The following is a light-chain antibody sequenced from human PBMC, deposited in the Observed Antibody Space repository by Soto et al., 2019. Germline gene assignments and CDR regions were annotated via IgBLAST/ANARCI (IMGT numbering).Light chain of an antibody. V-gene: IGKV4-1*01. CDR1: QSVLYSSNNKNY. Sequence: DIVMTQSPDSLAVSLGERATINCKSSQSVLYSSNNKNYLAWYQQKPGQPPKLLIYWASTRESGVPDRFSGSGSGTDFTLTISSLQAEDVAVYYCQQYYIALPLTFGGGTKVEIK. CDR2: WAS. CDR3: QQYYIALPLT. J-gene: IGKJ4*01.